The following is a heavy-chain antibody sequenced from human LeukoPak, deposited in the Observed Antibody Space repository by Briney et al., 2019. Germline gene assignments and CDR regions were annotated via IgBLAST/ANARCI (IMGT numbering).Heavy chain of an antibody. V-gene: IGHV4-4*07. CDR1: GGSISSYY. J-gene: IGHJ6*03. CDR2: IYTSGST. Sequence: SETLSLTCTVSGGSISSYYWSWIRQPAGKGLEWIGGIYTSGSTNYNPSLKSRVTMSLDTSKNQFSLKLSSVTAAETAVYYCARDHRSVRDYYYMDVWGRGTTVTVSS. D-gene: IGHD2-2*01. CDR3: ARDHRSVRDYYYMDV.